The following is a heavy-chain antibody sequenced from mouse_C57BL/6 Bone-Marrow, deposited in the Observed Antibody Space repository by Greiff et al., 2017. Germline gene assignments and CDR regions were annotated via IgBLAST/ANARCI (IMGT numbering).Heavy chain of an antibody. CDR3: ARYDDSLDY. CDR2: IRNKANGYTT. J-gene: IGHJ2*01. V-gene: IGHV7-3*01. CDR1: GFTFTDYY. Sequence: EVQLVESGGGLVQPGGSLSLSCAASGFTFTDYYMSWVRQPPGKALEWLGFIRNKANGYTTEYSASVKGRFTISRDNSQSILYLQMNALRAEDSATYYCARYDDSLDYWGQGTTLTVSS. D-gene: IGHD2-4*01.